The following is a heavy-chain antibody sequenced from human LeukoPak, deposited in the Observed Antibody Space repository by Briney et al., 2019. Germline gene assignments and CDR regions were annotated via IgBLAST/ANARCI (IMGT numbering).Heavy chain of an antibody. J-gene: IGHJ3*01. CDR3: AKSTYYYDTFVNAFDF. V-gene: IGHV4-39*07. CDR1: GGSISSTSYY. Sequence: SETLSLTCIVSGGSISSTSYYWGWIRQSPGKGREWIGSFYYSGSIFDNRSLRSRVTISIDMSKNQFLLKLTSVTAADTAVYYCAKSTYYYDTFVNAFDFWGQGTVVTVSS. D-gene: IGHD3-22*01. CDR2: FYYSGSI.